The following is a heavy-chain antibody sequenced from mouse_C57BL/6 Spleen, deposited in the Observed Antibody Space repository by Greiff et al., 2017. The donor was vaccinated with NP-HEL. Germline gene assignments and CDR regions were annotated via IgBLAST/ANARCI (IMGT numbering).Heavy chain of an antibody. D-gene: IGHD2-5*01. CDR1: GYTFTEYT. CDR2: FYPGSGSI. J-gene: IGHJ4*01. CDR3: ARHEERLYYSNYGDYAMDY. V-gene: IGHV1-62-2*01. Sequence: VQLQQSGAELVKPGASVKLSCKASGYTFTEYTIHWVKQRSGQGLEWIGWFYPGSGSIKYNEKFKDKATLTADKSSSTVYMELSRLTSEDSAVYFCARHEERLYYSNYGDYAMDYWGQGTSVTVSS.